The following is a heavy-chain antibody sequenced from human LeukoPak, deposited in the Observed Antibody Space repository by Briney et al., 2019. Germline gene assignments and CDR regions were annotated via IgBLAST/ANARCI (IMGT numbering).Heavy chain of an antibody. CDR3: ARDPGVFPYFFDN. J-gene: IGHJ4*02. Sequence: GGSLRLSCAASGFTFNNYALAWVRQTPEKGLECVSAISGDGVSPYYVDSVRGRFTISRDNSKNTLYLQMHSLRVEDTAVYFCARDPGVFPYFFDNWGQGTLVTVSS. CDR1: GFTFNNYA. CDR2: ISGDGVSP. D-gene: IGHD5/OR15-5a*01. V-gene: IGHV3-23*01.